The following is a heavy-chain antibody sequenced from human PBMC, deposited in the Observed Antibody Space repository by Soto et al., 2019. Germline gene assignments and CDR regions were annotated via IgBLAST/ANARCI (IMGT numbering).Heavy chain of an antibody. J-gene: IGHJ4*02. CDR3: ARVQRTFITVTNYYFDY. Sequence: PGGSLRLSCAASGFTVSSNYMSWVRQAPGEGLEWVSVIYSGGSTYYADSVKGRFTISRDNSKNTLYLQMNSLRADDTAVYYCARVQRTFITVTNYYFDYWGQGTLVTVSS. CDR2: IYSGGST. V-gene: IGHV3-53*01. D-gene: IGHD4-17*01. CDR1: GFTVSSNY.